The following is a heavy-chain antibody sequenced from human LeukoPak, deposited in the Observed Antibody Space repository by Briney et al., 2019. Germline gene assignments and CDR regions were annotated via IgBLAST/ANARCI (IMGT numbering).Heavy chain of an antibody. V-gene: IGHV4-59*01. CDR1: GGSISSYY. Sequence: SETLSLTCTVSGGSISSYYWSWIRQPPGKGLEWIGYIYYSGSTNYNPSLKSRVTISVDTSKNQFSLKLSSVTAADTAVYYCARLYYYDSSGYYSHFDYWGQGTLVTVSS. J-gene: IGHJ4*02. D-gene: IGHD3-22*01. CDR2: IYYSGST. CDR3: ARLYYYDSSGYYSHFDY.